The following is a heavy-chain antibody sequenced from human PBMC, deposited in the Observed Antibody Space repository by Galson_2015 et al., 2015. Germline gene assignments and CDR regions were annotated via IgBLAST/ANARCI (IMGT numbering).Heavy chain of an antibody. V-gene: IGHV3-53*01. J-gene: IGHJ4*02. CDR3: ARAPLRDYGDYLDY. D-gene: IGHD4-17*01. Sequence: SLRLSCAASGFTVATHYMSWVRQAPGKGLEWVSVIYSDGSSFYGDSVTGRFAISRDSSKNALYLQMNSLRAEDTAVYYCARAPLRDYGDYLDYWGQGAL. CDR2: IYSDGSS. CDR1: GFTVATHY.